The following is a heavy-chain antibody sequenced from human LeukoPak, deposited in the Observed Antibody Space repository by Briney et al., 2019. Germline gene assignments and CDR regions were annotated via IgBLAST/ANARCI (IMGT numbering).Heavy chain of an antibody. CDR2: IYYSGSS. J-gene: IGHJ4*02. D-gene: IGHD1-26*01. CDR3: ARVSGSYSRGPFDY. CDR1: GGSISSYD. Sequence: PSETLCLTCTVSGGSISSYDWSWVRQPPGKGLEWIGDIYYSGSSNYNASLKSRLTISVDTSQNHFSLKLSSVTAADTAVYYCARVSGSYSRGPFDYWGQGTLVTLSS. V-gene: IGHV4-59*01.